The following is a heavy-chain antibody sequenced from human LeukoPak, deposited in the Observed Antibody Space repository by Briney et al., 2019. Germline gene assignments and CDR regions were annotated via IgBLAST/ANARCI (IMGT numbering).Heavy chain of an antibody. V-gene: IGHV5-51*01. D-gene: IGHD6-13*01. J-gene: IGHJ4*02. CDR2: IYPGDSDP. CDR3: VRHGLGSSWFGFDY. CDR1: GYRFTSYW. Sequence: GESLRVSCKGSGYRFTSYWISWVRQMPGKGLEWMGIIYPGDSDPRYSPSFQGQVTISADTSISTAYLQWSSLKASDSAMYYCVRHGLGSSWFGFDYWGQGTLVTVSS.